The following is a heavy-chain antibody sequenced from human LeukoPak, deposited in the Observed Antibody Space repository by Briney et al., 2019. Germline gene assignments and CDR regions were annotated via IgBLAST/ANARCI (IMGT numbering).Heavy chain of an antibody. CDR3: VIVVVTAIPVY. D-gene: IGHD2-21*02. V-gene: IGHV3-74*01. J-gene: IGHJ4*02. CDR1: GFTFSSYW. CDR2: INSDGSST. Sequence: PGGSLRLSCAASGFTFSSYWMHWVRQAPGKGLVWVSRINSDGSSTSYADSVKGRFTISRDNAKNTLYLQMNSLRAEDTAVYYCVIVVVTAIPVYWGQGTLVTVSS.